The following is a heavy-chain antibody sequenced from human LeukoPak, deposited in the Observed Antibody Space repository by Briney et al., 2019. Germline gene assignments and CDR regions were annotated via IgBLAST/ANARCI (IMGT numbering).Heavy chain of an antibody. CDR3: ARILYSSSWYDDY. CDR1: GGSISSGGYS. CDR2: IYHSGST. Sequence: SQTLSLTCTVSGGSISSGGYSWSWIRQPPGKGLEWIGYIYHSGSTYYSPSLKSRVTISVDRSKNQFSLKLSSVTAADTAVYYCARILYSSSWYDDYWGQGTLVTVSS. V-gene: IGHV4-30-2*01. D-gene: IGHD6-13*01. J-gene: IGHJ4*02.